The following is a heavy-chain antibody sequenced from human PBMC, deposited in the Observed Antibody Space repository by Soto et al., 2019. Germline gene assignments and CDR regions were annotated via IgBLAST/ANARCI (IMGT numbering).Heavy chain of an antibody. D-gene: IGHD1-26*01. CDR1: GNTIISINYRRQY. CDR3: ARLIGSYPAAFWF. J-gene: IGHJ4*02. Sequence: SDTLSLTSSGSGNTIISINYRRQYGAWFRQPPGKGLEWIGHMHYSGITYQNPSLKSRVTISVDTSRNQFSLKLSSLTAADTATYYCARLIGSYPAAFWFWGQGTLVT. V-gene: IGHV4-39*01. CDR2: MHYSGIT.